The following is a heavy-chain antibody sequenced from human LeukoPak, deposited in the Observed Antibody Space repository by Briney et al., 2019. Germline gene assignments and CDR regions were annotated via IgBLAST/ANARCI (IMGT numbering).Heavy chain of an antibody. Sequence: SETLSLTCTVSGGSISSCYWSWIRQPPGKGLEWIGYIYYSGSTNSNPSLKSRVTISVDTSKNQFSLKLNSVTAADTAVYYCAREPLMITFGGVIVPDYWGQGTLVTVSS. CDR2: IYYSGST. CDR3: AREPLMITFGGVIVPDY. J-gene: IGHJ4*02. V-gene: IGHV4-59*12. CDR1: GGSISSCY. D-gene: IGHD3-16*02.